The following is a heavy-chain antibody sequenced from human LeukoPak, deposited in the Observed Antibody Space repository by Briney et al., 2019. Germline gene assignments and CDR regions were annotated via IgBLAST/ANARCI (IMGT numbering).Heavy chain of an antibody. CDR3: ARAQSSTSYYGIDV. CDR2: ISAYNGNT. CDR1: GYTFTSYG. V-gene: IGHV1-18*01. D-gene: IGHD2-2*01. J-gene: IGHJ6*02. Sequence: ASVKVSCKASGYTFTSYGISWVRQAPGQGLEWMGWISAYNGNTNYAQKLQGRVTMATDTSTSTAYMELRSLRSDDTAVYYCARAQSSTSYYGIDVWGQGTTVTVSS.